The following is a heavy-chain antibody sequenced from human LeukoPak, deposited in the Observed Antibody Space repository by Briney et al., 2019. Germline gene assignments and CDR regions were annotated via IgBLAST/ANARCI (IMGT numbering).Heavy chain of an antibody. D-gene: IGHD2-8*01. V-gene: IGHV3-74*01. CDR1: GFSFSSYW. Sequence: GGSLRLSCAASGFSFSSYWMHGVRQAPGKGLVWVSRINSNGRSTSYADSVKGRFTISRDNAKNTLYLEMNNLRAEDTAVYYCTRDVWGDRDNYFDCWGQGTLVTVSP. CDR2: INSNGRST. J-gene: IGHJ4*02. CDR3: TRDVWGDRDNYFDC.